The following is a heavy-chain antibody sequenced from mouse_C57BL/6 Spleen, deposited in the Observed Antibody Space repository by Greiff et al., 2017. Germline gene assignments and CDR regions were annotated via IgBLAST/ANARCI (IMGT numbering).Heavy chain of an antibody. CDR2: IDPSDSYT. V-gene: IGHV1-50*01. J-gene: IGHJ4*01. CDR3: ARPIYDYDVGYAMDY. CDR1: GYTFTSYW. D-gene: IGHD2-4*01. Sequence: QVQLQQPGAELVKPGASVKLSCKASGYTFTSYWMQWVKQRPGQGLEWIGEIDPSDSYTNYNQKFKGKATLTVDTSSSTAYMQLSSLTSEDSAVYYCARPIYDYDVGYAMDYWGQGTSVTVSS.